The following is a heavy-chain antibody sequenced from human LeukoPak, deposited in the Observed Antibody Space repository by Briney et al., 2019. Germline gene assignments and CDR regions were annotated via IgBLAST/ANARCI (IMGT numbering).Heavy chain of an antibody. J-gene: IGHJ4*02. CDR1: GLSLSNYP. D-gene: IGHD6-19*01. V-gene: IGHV3-30*07. Sequence: GGSLRLSCEASGLSLSNYPMHWVRQAPGKGLEWITLITYDGAFDGGKTYYADSVKGRFTISRDNSKNTLYLQMNSLRAEDTAVYYCARDGGVAAKDYWGQGTLVTVSS. CDR2: ITYDGAFDGGKT. CDR3: ARDGGVAAKDY.